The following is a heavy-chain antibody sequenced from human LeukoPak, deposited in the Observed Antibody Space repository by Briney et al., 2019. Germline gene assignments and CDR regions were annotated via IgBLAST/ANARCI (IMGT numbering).Heavy chain of an antibody. CDR1: GLTFSNYW. CDR2: INSDGSST. D-gene: IGHD2-15*01. Sequence: PGGSLRLSCVASGLTFSNYWIHWVRQAPGKGLVWVSRINSDGSSTTYADPVKGRFTISRDNSKNTLYLQMTSLRAEDTAVYYCARDGGLSTPFDNWGQGTLVTVSS. CDR3: ARDGGLSTPFDN. J-gene: IGHJ4*02. V-gene: IGHV3-74*03.